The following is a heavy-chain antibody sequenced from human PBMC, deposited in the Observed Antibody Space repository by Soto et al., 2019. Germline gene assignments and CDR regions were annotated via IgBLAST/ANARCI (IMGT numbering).Heavy chain of an antibody. V-gene: IGHV1-69*13. Sequence: SVKVSCKASGGTFSSYAISWVRQAPGQGLEWMGGIIPIFGTANYAQKFQGRVTITADESTSTAYMELSSLRSEDTAVYYCARSIAVAGTDYFVYCGQGNLVTCYS. D-gene: IGHD6-19*01. J-gene: IGHJ4*02. CDR2: IIPIFGTA. CDR3: ARSIAVAGTDYFVY. CDR1: GGTFSSYA.